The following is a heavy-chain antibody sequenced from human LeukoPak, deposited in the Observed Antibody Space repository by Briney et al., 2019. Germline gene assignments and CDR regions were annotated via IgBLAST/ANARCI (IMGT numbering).Heavy chain of an antibody. CDR2: INSDGSST. D-gene: IGHD3-22*01. V-gene: IGHV3-74*01. CDR1: GFTFSSYW. CDR3: ARDGYYDSTFDY. Sequence: PGGSLRLSRAASGFTFSSYWMHWVRQAPGKGLVWVSRINSDGSSTSYADSVKGRFTISRDNAKNTLYLQMNSLRAEDTAVYYCARDGYYDSTFDYWGQGTLVTVSS. J-gene: IGHJ4*02.